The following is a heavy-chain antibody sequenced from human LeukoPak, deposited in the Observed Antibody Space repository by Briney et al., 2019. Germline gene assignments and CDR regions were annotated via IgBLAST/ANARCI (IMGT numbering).Heavy chain of an antibody. J-gene: IGHJ4*02. Sequence: PGGSLRLSCAASGFTFSSYAMHWVRQAPGKGLEWVAVISYDGSNKYYADSVKGRFTISRDNSKNTLYLQMNSLRAEDTAVYYCARAATGTTLVPFDYWGQGTLVTVSS. CDR2: ISYDGSNK. V-gene: IGHV3-30*04. D-gene: IGHD1-7*01. CDR1: GFTFSSYA. CDR3: ARAATGTTLVPFDY.